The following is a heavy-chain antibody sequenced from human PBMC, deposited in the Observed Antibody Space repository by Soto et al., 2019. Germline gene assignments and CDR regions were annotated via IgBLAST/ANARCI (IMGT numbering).Heavy chain of an antibody. V-gene: IGHV4-39*01. Sequence: SETLSLTCSVSGGSISSTSYYWGWIRQSPGTGPQWIGSIYYTGNTYYNPSLRGRVAIAVDTPKNQFSLKLSSVTAADTAVYYCARCLRWTRTLDFWGPGALVTVSS. CDR2: IYYTGNT. J-gene: IGHJ4*02. CDR1: GGSISSTSYY. CDR3: ARCLRWTRTLDF. D-gene: IGHD3-16*01.